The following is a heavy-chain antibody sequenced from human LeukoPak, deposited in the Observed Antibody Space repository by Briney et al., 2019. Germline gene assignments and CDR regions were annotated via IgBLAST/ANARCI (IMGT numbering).Heavy chain of an antibody. CDR3: AKVASGYPQDYYMDV. Sequence: SETLSLTCTVSGASISSSYWSWIRQPPGKALEFIGYIYYYGSTNYNPSLKSRVTISLDTSKSHFSLNLSSVTAADTAVYYYAKVASGYPQDYYMDVWGKGTTVTVSS. CDR1: GASISSSY. CDR2: IYYYGST. J-gene: IGHJ6*03. V-gene: IGHV4-59*01. D-gene: IGHD3-22*01.